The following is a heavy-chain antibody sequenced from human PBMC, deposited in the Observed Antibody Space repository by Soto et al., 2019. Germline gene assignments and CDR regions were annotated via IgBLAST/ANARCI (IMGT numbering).Heavy chain of an antibody. V-gene: IGHV1-69*02. CDR3: ATVAAAAREGEFDY. CDR1: GGTFSSYT. CDR2: IIPILGIA. D-gene: IGHD6-13*01. Sequence: SVKVSCKASGGTFSSYTISWVRQAPGQGLEWMGRIIPILGIANYAQKFQGRVTITADKSTSTAYMELSSLRSEDTAVYYCATVAAAAREGEFDYWGQGTLVTVSS. J-gene: IGHJ4*02.